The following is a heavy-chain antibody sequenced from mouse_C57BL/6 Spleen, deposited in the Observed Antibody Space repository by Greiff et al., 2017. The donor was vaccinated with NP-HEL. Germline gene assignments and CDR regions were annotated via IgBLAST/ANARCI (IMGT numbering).Heavy chain of an antibody. J-gene: IGHJ3*01. CDR1: GYTFTDYN. V-gene: IGHV1-18*01. D-gene: IGHD1-1*01. CDR2: INPNNGGT. CDR3: ARPYYYGSSGLFAY. Sequence: EVQLQQSGPELVKPGASVKIPCKASGYTFTDYNMDWVKQSHGKSLEWIGDINPNNGGTIYNQKFKGKATLTVDKSSSTAYMELRSLTSEDTAVYYCARPYYYGSSGLFAYWGQGTLVTVSA.